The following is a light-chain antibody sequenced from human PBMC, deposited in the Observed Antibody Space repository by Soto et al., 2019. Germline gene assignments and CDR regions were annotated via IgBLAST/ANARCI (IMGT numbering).Light chain of an antibody. CDR3: QQYGNSST. CDR1: QSVSAGY. V-gene: IGKV3-20*01. CDR2: ETS. J-gene: IGKJ1*01. Sequence: EIVLTQSPGTLSLSPGESATLSCRASQSVSAGYFAWYQQKPGQAPRLIIYETSSKMTGIPDRFSGSGSGTEFTLSISRLEPEDFAVYYCQQYGNSSTFGQGTKVEIK.